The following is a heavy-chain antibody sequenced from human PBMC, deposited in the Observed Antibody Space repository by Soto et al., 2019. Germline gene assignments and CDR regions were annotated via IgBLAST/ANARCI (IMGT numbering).Heavy chain of an antibody. V-gene: IGHV3-30-3*01. J-gene: IGHJ3*02. D-gene: IGHD5-18*01. Sequence: QVQLVESGGGVVQPGRSLRLSCAASGFTFSSYVIHWVRQAPGKGLEWVAVISYDGGNKYYADSVKGRFTISRDNSKNTLYLQMNSLRAEDTAVYYCARDSDWIQLFGAFDIWGQGTMVTVSS. CDR2: ISYDGGNK. CDR1: GFTFSSYV. CDR3: ARDSDWIQLFGAFDI.